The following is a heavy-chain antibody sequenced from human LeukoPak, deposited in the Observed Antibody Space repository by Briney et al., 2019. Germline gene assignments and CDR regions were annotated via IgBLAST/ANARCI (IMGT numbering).Heavy chain of an antibody. D-gene: IGHD2-15*01. CDR2: IRHDGSNK. CDR1: GFNFNNYG. V-gene: IGHV3-30*02. J-gene: IGHJ4*02. CDR3: AKDSRSYCSGGACFPFDS. Sequence: GGSLRLSCAASGFNFNNYGMHRVRQAPGKGLEWVAFIRHDGSNKFYGDSVKGRFTVSRDNSKNTLYLEMNSLRLEDTSLYYCAKDSRSYCSGGACFPFDSWGQGTLVTVSS.